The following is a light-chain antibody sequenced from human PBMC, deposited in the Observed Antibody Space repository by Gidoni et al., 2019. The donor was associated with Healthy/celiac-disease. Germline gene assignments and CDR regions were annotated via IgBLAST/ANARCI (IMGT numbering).Light chain of an antibody. CDR3: QSYDSSLSVWV. V-gene: IGLV1-40*01. CDR1: SSNIGAGYH. CDR2: VNS. J-gene: IGLJ3*02. Sequence: QSVLTQPPSVSAAPGQRVTISCTGSSSNIGAGYHVHWYQQLPGTAPKLLIYVNSNRPAGVPDRFSGSKSGTSASLAITGLQAEDEADYYCQSYDSSLSVWVFGGGTKLTVL.